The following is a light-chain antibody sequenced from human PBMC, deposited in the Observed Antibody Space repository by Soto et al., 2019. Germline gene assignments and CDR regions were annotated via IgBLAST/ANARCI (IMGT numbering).Light chain of an antibody. CDR3: QQYLSYPWT. Sequence: DIQMTQSPSAMSASVGDRVTITCRASQGIRNYLVWFQQKPGKVPKRLIYGASSLQSGVPSRFSGSGSGTEFTLTISSLQPDDFATFYCQQYLSYPWTFGQGTKVDIK. CDR1: QGIRNY. V-gene: IGKV1-17*03. J-gene: IGKJ1*01. CDR2: GAS.